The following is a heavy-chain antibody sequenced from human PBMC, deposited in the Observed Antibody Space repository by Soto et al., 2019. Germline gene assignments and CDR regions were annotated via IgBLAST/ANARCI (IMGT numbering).Heavy chain of an antibody. J-gene: IGHJ6*02. D-gene: IGHD2-2*01. V-gene: IGHV4-4*02. Sequence: SETLSLTCAVSCGSISSSNWWSWVRQPPGKGLEWIGEIYHSGSTNYNPSLKSRVTISVDKSKNQFSLKLSSVTAADTAVYYCARDRVVVVPAAKVYGMDVWGQGTTVTVSS. CDR2: IYHSGST. CDR1: CGSISSSNW. CDR3: ARDRVVVVPAAKVYGMDV.